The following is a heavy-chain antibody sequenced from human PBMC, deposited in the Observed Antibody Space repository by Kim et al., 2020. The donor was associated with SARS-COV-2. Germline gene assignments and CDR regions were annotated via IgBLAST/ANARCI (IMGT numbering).Heavy chain of an antibody. J-gene: IGHJ6*02. CDR3: ARAFSYYYDSSGYYYYYYGMDV. V-gene: IGHV4-4*07. D-gene: IGHD3-22*01. CDR1: GDSISSYY. Sequence: SETLSLTCTVSGDSISSYYWSWIRQPAGKGLEWIGRIYTSGSTNYNPSLKSRVTMSVDTSTNQFSLKLSSVTAADTAGYYCARAFSYYYDSSGYYYYYYGMDVWGQGTTVTVSS. CDR2: IYTSGST.